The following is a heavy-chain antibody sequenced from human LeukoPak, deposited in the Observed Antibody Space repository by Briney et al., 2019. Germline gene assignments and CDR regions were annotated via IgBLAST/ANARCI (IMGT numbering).Heavy chain of an antibody. J-gene: IGHJ4*02. V-gene: IGHV4-4*02. CDR2: DHLSGAT. Sequence: SETLSLTCTVSGGSITTTNWWSWVRQPPGKGLEWIGEDHLSGATSYNPSLESRVSMSIDKSKNHLSLEVTSVTAADTAMYYCTRESGASSPFGFWGLGTLVTVSS. D-gene: IGHD1-26*01. CDR1: GGSITTTNW. CDR3: TRESGASSPFGF.